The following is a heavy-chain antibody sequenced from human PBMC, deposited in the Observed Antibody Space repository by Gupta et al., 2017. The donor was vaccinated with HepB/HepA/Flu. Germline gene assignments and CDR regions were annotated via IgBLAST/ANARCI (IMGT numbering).Heavy chain of an antibody. V-gene: IGHV2-5*02. J-gene: IGHJ4*02. D-gene: IGHD2-15*01. CDR3: AQPSRGVGRN. CDR2: SYWDDHK. CDR1: GFSLSISGVG. Sequence: QITLNESGPTLVKPTQTLTLTCTFSGFSLSISGVGVGWIRQPPGKALEWLALSYWDDHKRYSPSLKTRLTITKDTSKNQVVLTMTNMDPLDTATYYCAQPSRGVGRNWGQGTLGTVSS.